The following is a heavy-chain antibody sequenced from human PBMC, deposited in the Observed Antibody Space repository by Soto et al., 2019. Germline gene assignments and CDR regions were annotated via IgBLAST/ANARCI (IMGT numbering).Heavy chain of an antibody. CDR3: ARETVAGFV. V-gene: IGHV4-59*02. CDR1: GGCVSSSV. J-gene: IGHJ1*01. Sequence: PSYSPSISSAACGGCVSSSVGAWIRQPPGKGLEWIGYIYYSGSTNYNPSLKSRVTISVDTSKNQFSLKLSSVTAADTAVYYCARETVAGFVWGQGTLVTVSS. D-gene: IGHD6-19*01. CDR2: IYYSGST.